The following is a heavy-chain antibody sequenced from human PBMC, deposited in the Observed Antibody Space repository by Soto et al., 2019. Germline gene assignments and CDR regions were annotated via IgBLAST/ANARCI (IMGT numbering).Heavy chain of an antibody. V-gene: IGHV5-51*01. Sequence: GESLKISCQGSGYSFTSYWIGWVRQMPGKGLEWMGIIYPGDSDTRYSPSFQGQVTISADKSISTAYLQWSSLKASDTAMYYCARTAVTPIDYYYYGMDVWGQGTTVTVS. CDR3: ARTAVTPIDYYYYGMDV. CDR2: IYPGDSDT. D-gene: IGHD4-4*01. CDR1: GYSFTSYW. J-gene: IGHJ6*02.